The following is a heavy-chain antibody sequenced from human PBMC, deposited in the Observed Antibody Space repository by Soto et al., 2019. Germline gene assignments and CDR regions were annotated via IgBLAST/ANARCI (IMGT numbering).Heavy chain of an antibody. CDR2: ISGSGGST. Sequence: GGSLRLSCAASGLTFSSYAMSWVRQAPGKGLEWVSAISGSGGSTYYADSVKGRFTISRDNSKNTLYLQMNSLRAEDTAVYYCAKDAEPLLWFGELSGYFDYWGQGTLVTVSS. CDR3: AKDAEPLLWFGELSGYFDY. V-gene: IGHV3-23*01. D-gene: IGHD3-10*01. J-gene: IGHJ4*02. CDR1: GLTFSSYA.